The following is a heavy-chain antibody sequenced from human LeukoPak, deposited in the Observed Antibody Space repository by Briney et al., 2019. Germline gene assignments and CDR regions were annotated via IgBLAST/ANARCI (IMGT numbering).Heavy chain of an antibody. CDR3: AGGTSNYYDSSGYLEPIDY. CDR2: IYSGGST. J-gene: IGHJ4*02. V-gene: IGHV3-66*01. D-gene: IGHD3-22*01. Sequence: GGSLRLSCAASGFTLSSNYMSWARPAPGKGLAWVSVIYSGGSTYYAVSVKGRFTISRDNSKNTLYLQMNSLRAEDTAVYYCAGGTSNYYDSSGYLEPIDYWGQGTLVTVSS. CDR1: GFTLSSNY.